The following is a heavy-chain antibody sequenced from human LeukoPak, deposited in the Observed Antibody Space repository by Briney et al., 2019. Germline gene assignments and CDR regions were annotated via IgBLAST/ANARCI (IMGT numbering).Heavy chain of an antibody. Sequence: SETLSLTCTVSGGSTSSSDYYWGWIRQPPGKDLEWIGSIYYSGSTYYSPSLKSRVTISVDRSKNQFSLKLSSVTAADTAVYYCARSPPETTVTFDYWGQGTLVTVSS. J-gene: IGHJ4*02. D-gene: IGHD4-17*01. CDR2: IYYSGST. CDR1: GGSTSSSDYY. V-gene: IGHV4-39*07. CDR3: ARSPPETTVTFDY.